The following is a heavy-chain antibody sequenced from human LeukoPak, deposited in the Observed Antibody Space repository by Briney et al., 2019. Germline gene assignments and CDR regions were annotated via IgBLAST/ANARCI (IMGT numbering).Heavy chain of an antibody. J-gene: IGHJ6*02. CDR1: GGTFGSDT. CDR2: INPNSGGT. CDR3: ARDRVPNSGSYYDYYYYYGMDV. V-gene: IGHV1-2*02. D-gene: IGHD1-26*01. Sequence: ASVKVSCKVSGGTFGSDTLTWVRQAPGQGLEWMGWINPNSGGTNYAQKFQGRVTMTRDTSISTAYMELSRLRSDDTAVYYCARDRVPNSGSYYDYYYYYGMDVWGQGTTVTVSS.